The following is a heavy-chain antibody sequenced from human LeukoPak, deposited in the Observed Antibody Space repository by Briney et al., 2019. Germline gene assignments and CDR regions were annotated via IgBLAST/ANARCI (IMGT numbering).Heavy chain of an antibody. Sequence: PGRSLRLSCAASGFTFSSYAMHWVRQAPGKGLEWVAVISYDGSNKYYADSVKGRFTISRDNSKNTLYLQMNSLRAEDTAVYYCARGTDYGDYARDWGQGALVTVSS. CDR2: ISYDGSNK. CDR3: ARGTDYGDYARD. D-gene: IGHD4-17*01. V-gene: IGHV3-30*04. CDR1: GFTFSSYA. J-gene: IGHJ4*02.